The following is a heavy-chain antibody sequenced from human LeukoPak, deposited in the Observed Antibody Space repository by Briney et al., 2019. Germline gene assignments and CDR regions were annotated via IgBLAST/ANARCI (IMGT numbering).Heavy chain of an antibody. CDR2: ISGSGST. J-gene: IGHJ5*02. Sequence: PGGSLRLSCAASGFTFSSYAMSWVRQAPGKGLEWVSAISGSGSTYYADSVKGRFTISRDNSKNTLYLQMNSLRAEDTAVYYCAKAPLIAGYNWFDPWGQGTLVTVSS. D-gene: IGHD6-13*01. CDR1: GFTFSSYA. CDR3: AKAPLIAGYNWFDP. V-gene: IGHV3-23*01.